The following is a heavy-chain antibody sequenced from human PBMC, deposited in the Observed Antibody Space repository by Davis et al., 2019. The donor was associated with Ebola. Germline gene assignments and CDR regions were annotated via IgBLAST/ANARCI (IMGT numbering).Heavy chain of an antibody. CDR1: GFTFDDYA. D-gene: IGHD1-26*01. J-gene: IGHJ6*02. Sequence: GGSLRLSCAASGFTFDDYAMHWVRQAPGKGLEWVSLISGDGGSTYYADSVKGRFTISRDNSKNSLYLQMNSLRTEDTALYYCAKDIRSRELLWVYYYYYGMDVWGQGTTVTVSS. CDR3: AKDIRSRELLWVYYYYYGMDV. V-gene: IGHV3-43*02. CDR2: ISGDGGST.